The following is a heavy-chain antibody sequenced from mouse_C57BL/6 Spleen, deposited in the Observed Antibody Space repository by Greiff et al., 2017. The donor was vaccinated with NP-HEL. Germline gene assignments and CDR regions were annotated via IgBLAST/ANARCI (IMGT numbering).Heavy chain of an antibody. J-gene: IGHJ1*03. Sequence: VQLQQSGAELVRPGASVKLSCKASGYTFTDYYINWVKQRPGQGLEWIARIYPGSGNTYYNEKFKGKATLNADKSSSTSYMQLSSLTSEDSAVYFCAIATTVVATPYFDVWGTGTTVTVSS. D-gene: IGHD1-1*01. CDR2: IYPGSGNT. CDR1: GYTFTDYY. V-gene: IGHV1-76*01. CDR3: AIATTVVATPYFDV.